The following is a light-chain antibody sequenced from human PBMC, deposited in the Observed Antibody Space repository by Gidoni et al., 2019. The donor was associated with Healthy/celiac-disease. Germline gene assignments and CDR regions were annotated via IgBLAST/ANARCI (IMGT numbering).Light chain of an antibody. J-gene: IGLJ3*02. V-gene: IGLV2-14*01. CDR2: EVS. CDR1: SSDVGGYNY. CDR3: SSYTSSSTLV. Sequence: QSALTQPASVSGSPGQSNTISCTGTSSDVGGYNYVSWYPQHPGKAPKLMIYEVSNRPSGVSNRFSGSKSGNTASLTISGLQAEDEADYYCSSYTSSSTLVFGGGTKLTVL.